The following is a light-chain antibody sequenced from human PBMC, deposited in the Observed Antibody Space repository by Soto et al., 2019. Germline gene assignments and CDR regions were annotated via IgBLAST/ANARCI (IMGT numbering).Light chain of an antibody. Sequence: QAASVSGSPGQSITISCIGTSSDVGAFNYVSWYQHHPGKAPKLIIYDVTDRPSGVSTRFSASKSGNTASLTISGLQAEDEADYYCSSYTTRNTEVFGTGTKLTV. CDR3: SSYTTRNTEV. CDR2: DVT. V-gene: IGLV2-14*03. J-gene: IGLJ1*01. CDR1: SSDVGAFNY.